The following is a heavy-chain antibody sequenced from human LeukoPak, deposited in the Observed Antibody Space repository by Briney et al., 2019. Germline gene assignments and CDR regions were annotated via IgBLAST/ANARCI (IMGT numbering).Heavy chain of an antibody. CDR1: GGSISSSNW. D-gene: IGHD4-11*01. J-gene: IGHJ4*02. V-gene: IGHV4-30-4*01. CDR2: IYYSGST. CDR3: ARFPDTVTFYYFDY. Sequence: SETLSLTCAVSGGSISSSNWWSWVRQPPGKGLEWIGYIYYSGSTYYNPSLKSRVTISVDTSKNQFSLKLSSATAADTAVYYCARFPDTVTFYYFDYWGQGTLVTVSS.